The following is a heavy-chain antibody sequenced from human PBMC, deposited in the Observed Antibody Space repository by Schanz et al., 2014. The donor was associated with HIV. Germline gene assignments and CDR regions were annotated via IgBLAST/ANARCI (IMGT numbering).Heavy chain of an antibody. CDR1: GFTFSAYA. Sequence: EVQLVESGGDWVQPGGSLSLSCAASGFTFSAYAMHWVRQAPGKGLEWVSGISISGETTFYADSVKGRFTISRDNSKNTVYLQMNSLRADDTAIYYCANEEVPNDYWGQGTLVTVPS. CDR2: ISISGETT. J-gene: IGHJ4*02. CDR3: ANEEVPNDY. V-gene: IGHV3-23*04.